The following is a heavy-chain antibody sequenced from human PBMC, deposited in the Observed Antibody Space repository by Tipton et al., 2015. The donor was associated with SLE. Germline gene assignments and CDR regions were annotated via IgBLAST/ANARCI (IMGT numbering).Heavy chain of an antibody. CDR3: AKTGAVAGTLWFYDY. D-gene: IGHD6-19*01. J-gene: IGHJ4*02. CDR2: ISGSGASGSGA. V-gene: IGHV3-23*01. Sequence: SLRLSCAASGFTFTSYAMSWVRQAPGQGLEWVSSISGSGASGSGADYADSVKGRFTISRDNSKNTLSLQMNSLRPEDTAVYYCAKTGAVAGTLWFYDYWGQGTLVTVSS. CDR1: GFTFTSYA.